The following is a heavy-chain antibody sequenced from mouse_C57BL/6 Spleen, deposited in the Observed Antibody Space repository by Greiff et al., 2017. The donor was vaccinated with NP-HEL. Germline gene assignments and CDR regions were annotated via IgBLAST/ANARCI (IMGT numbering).Heavy chain of an antibody. CDR2: INPSTGGT. D-gene: IGHD3-2*02. J-gene: IGHJ3*01. Sequence: VHVKQSGPELVKPGASVKISCKASGYSFTGYYMNWVKQSPEKSLEWIGEINPSTGGTTYNQKFKAKATLTVDKSSSTAYMQLKSLTSEDSAVYYCASPTAQATFWFAYWGQGTLVTVSA. CDR3: ASPTAQATFWFAY. CDR1: GYSFTGYY. V-gene: IGHV1-42*01.